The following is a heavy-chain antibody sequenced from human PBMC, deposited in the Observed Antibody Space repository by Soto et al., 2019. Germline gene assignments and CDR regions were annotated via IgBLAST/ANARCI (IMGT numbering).Heavy chain of an antibody. Sequence: EVQLVESGGGLVQPGESLRLSCAASGFTFSNFWMSWVRQALGKGLEWVANIKHDGGETYYVDSVKGRFTISRDNAKNSLYLQMYSLRAEDKGVYYCAREGDCSGGSCYSGLHSWGQGTLVTVSS. CDR1: GFTFSNFW. D-gene: IGHD2-15*01. CDR3: AREGDCSGGSCYSGLHS. J-gene: IGHJ5*02. CDR2: IKHDGGET. V-gene: IGHV3-7*01.